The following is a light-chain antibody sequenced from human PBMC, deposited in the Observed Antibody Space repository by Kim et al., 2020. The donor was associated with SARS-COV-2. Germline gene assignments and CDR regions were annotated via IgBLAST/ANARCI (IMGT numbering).Light chain of an antibody. Sequence: ATQMTQSPSSLPASVGDRVTITCRASQGIRYDLAWYQQKPGRAPKLLIYATSKLQSGVPSRFSGSGSGTDFTLTISSLEPEDFATYCCLQDYSVPWTFGQGTKVDIK. V-gene: IGKV1-6*01. CDR2: ATS. CDR3: LQDYSVPWT. CDR1: QGIRYD. J-gene: IGKJ1*01.